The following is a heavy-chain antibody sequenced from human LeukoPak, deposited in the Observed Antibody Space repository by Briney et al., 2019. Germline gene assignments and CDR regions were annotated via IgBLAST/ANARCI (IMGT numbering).Heavy chain of an antibody. CDR1: GYTFTSYG. Sequence: ASVKVSCKASGYTFTSYGISWVRQAPGQGLEWMGWISAYNGNTNYAQKLQGRVTMTTDTSTSTAYMELRSLRSDDTAVYYCARARSSGSYLVDSDYWGQGTLDTVSS. CDR3: ARARSSGSYLVDSDY. J-gene: IGHJ4*02. D-gene: IGHD3-10*01. CDR2: ISAYNGNT. V-gene: IGHV1-18*01.